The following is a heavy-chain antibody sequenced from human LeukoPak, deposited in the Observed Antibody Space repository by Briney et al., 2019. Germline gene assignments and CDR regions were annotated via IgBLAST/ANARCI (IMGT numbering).Heavy chain of an antibody. D-gene: IGHD3-10*01. Sequence: GESLRISCQGSGYNFTNYWISWVRQMPGKGLEWMGRIDPSDSYANYGPSFQGHVTISADKSFNTAYLQWSSLKASDTAMYYCARRVGRIGDYFDYWGQGTLVTVSS. CDR3: ARRVGRIGDYFDY. CDR1: GYNFTNYW. CDR2: IDPSDSYA. V-gene: IGHV5-10-1*01. J-gene: IGHJ4*02.